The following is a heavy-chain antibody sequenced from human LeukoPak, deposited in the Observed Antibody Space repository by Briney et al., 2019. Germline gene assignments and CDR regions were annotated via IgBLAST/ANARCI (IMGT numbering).Heavy chain of an antibody. CDR2: ISDSDGST. CDR1: RLSFTTYA. CDR3: AMGTYFDY. Sequence: GESLRLSCAASRLSFTTYAMTWVRQAPGKGLEWVSTISDSDGSTFYADSVKGRFTTSRDSSKHTAFLQMKSLRAEDTAIYFCAMGTYFDYWGQGTLVTVS. J-gene: IGHJ4*02. V-gene: IGHV3-23*01. D-gene: IGHD7-27*01.